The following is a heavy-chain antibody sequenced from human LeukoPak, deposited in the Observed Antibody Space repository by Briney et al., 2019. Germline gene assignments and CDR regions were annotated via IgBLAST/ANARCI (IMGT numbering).Heavy chain of an antibody. CDR2: IHHSGDT. D-gene: IGHD3-16*01. V-gene: IGHV4-38-2*02. CDR1: GYSITSIYY. J-gene: IGHJ4*02. Sequence: SETLFLTCTIYGYSITSIYYWGWIRKPPGKGLEWIGSIHHSGDTAYNPSLKSRVTISVDTSKSQFSLKLSSVTAADTAVYYCARSYASSGLDHWGQGTLVTVSS. CDR3: ARSYASSGLDH.